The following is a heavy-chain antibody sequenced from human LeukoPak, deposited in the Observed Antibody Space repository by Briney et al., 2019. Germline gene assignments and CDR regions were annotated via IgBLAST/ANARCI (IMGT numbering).Heavy chain of an antibody. J-gene: IGHJ4*02. CDR3: AREPPDLLPFFDY. CDR2: INHSGST. V-gene: IGHV4-34*01. Sequence: PSETLSLTCAVYGGSFSGYYWSWIRQPPGKGLEWIGEINHSGSTNYNPSLKSRVTMSQDTSKNQFSLKLTSLTAADTAMYYCAREPPDLLPFFDYWGQGILVTVSS. D-gene: IGHD2-15*01. CDR1: GGSFSGYY.